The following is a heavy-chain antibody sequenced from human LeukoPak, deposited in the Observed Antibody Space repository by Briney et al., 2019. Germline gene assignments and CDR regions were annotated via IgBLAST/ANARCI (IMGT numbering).Heavy chain of an antibody. D-gene: IGHD3-10*01. Sequence: GGSLRLSCAASGFTVRNQYISWVRQAPGKGLEWVAVIYSAGSTYYADSVKGRFTISRDNSKNTVYLQMNSLRAEDTAVYYCASTVRTNYYGSGGPYYYYYYMDVWGEGTTVTISS. CDR3: ASTVRTNYYGSGGPYYYYYYMDV. CDR2: IYSAGST. J-gene: IGHJ6*03. CDR1: GFTVRNQY. V-gene: IGHV3-66*01.